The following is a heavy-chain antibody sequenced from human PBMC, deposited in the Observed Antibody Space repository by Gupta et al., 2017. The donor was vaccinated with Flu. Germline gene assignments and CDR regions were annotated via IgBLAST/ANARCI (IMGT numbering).Heavy chain of an antibody. CDR1: GFTFSRYG. D-gene: IGHD1-14*01. CDR2: IWYDGSNK. Sequence: QVQLVESGGGVVQPGRSLRLSCAESGFTFSRYGMHWVRQDPGKGLEWVAVIWYDGSNKYYADSVKGRFTISRDNSKNTLYRQMNSLRAEDTAVYYCARDHARVERNYYYYYGMDVWGQGTTVTVSS. CDR3: ARDHARVERNYYYYYGMDV. J-gene: IGHJ6*02. V-gene: IGHV3-33*01.